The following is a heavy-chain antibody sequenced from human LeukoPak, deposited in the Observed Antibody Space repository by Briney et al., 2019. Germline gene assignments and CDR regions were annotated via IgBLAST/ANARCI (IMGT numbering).Heavy chain of an antibody. CDR1: AYTFTSYG. J-gene: IGHJ4*02. Sequence: VASVKVSCKASAYTFTSYGTTWVRQAPGQGLEWMGWTSAYNGHTNYAQKLQGGVTMTTDTSTSTAYMELRSLRSDDTAVYYCARDLPAYDSTGQNWNCDYWGQGTLVTVSS. CDR2: TSAYNGHT. D-gene: IGHD3-22*01. CDR3: ARDLPAYDSTGQNWNCDY. V-gene: IGHV1-18*01.